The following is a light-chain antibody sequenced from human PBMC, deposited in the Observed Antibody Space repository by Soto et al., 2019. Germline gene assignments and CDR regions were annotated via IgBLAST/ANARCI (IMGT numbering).Light chain of an antibody. V-gene: IGKV3-20*01. CDR2: GAS. J-gene: IGKJ1*01. CDR3: QQYGSSPRT. Sequence: IVLTQSPGPLSLSPGERATLSCRATQSVSSNYLAWYQQKPGQAPRPLIYGASSRATGIPDRFSGSGSGTDFTLTISRLEPEDFAVYYCQQYGSSPRTFGQGTKVEIK. CDR1: QSVSSNY.